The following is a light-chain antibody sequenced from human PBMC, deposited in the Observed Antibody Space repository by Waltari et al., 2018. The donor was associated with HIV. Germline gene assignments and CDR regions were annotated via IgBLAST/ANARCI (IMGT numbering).Light chain of an antibody. CDR1: SSDVGGYNY. J-gene: IGLJ3*02. CDR3: SSYAGSNNRWV. V-gene: IGLV2-8*01. Sequence: QSALTQPPSASGSPGQSVTISCTGTSSDVGGYNYVSWYQQHPGKAPKPMIYEVSKRPSGVPARFAGSKSGSTAALTVSGLQAEDEADYYCSSYAGSNNRWVFGGGTKLTVL. CDR2: EVS.